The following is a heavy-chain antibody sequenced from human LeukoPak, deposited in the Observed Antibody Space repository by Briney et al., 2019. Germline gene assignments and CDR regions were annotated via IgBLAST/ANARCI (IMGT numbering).Heavy chain of an antibody. J-gene: IGHJ4*02. V-gene: IGHV4-4*02. D-gene: IGHD3-22*01. Sequence: SETLSLTCAVSGGSISSSNWWSWVRQPPGKGLEWIGEIYHSGSTNYNPSLKSRVTISVDKSKNQFSLKLSSVTAADTAVYYCVRDRRYYDSSGYPHWGQGTLVTVSS. CDR1: GGSISSSNW. CDR2: IYHSGST. CDR3: VRDRRYYDSSGYPH.